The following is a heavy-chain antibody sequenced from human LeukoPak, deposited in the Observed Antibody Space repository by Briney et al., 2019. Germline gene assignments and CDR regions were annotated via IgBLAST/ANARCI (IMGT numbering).Heavy chain of an antibody. CDR2: INQSGST. J-gene: IGHJ4*02. CDR1: GGSFSNYY. Sequence: SETLSLTCAVYGGSFSNYYWSWIRQPPGKGLEWIGEINQSGSTNYNPSLKSRVTISIDTFKNQFSLNLSSVTAADTAVYYCARGGMRDALWQGNYFDYWGQGSLVTVSS. D-gene: IGHD5-24*01. CDR3: ARGGMRDALWQGNYFDY. V-gene: IGHV4-34*01.